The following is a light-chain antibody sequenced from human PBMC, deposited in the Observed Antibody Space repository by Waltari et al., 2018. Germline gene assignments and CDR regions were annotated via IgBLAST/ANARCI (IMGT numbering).Light chain of an antibody. V-gene: IGLV2-14*02. CDR3: CSYTNTHVV. CDR1: SSDVGSNNL. J-gene: IGLJ2*01. Sequence: QSALTQPASVSGSPGQSITISCTGTSSDVGSNNLVSWYQQHPGQAPKLIIYEATKRISGVSNRFSGSKSGNTASLTISGLQAEDEGDYYCCSYTNTHVVFGGGTKLTVL. CDR2: EAT.